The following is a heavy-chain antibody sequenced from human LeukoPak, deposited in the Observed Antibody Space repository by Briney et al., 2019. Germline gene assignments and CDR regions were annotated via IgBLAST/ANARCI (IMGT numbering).Heavy chain of an antibody. CDR2: ISGYNGNT. CDR1: GYTFINYG. D-gene: IGHD3-22*01. V-gene: IGHV1-18*01. CDR3: ARVTITMIVVADY. Sequence: ASVKVSCKASGYTFINYGISWVRQAPGQGLEWMGWISGYNGNTNYAQKLQGRVTMTTAPSRSTASMELRSLRSDDPAVYYCARVTITMIVVADYWGQGTLVTVSS. J-gene: IGHJ4*02.